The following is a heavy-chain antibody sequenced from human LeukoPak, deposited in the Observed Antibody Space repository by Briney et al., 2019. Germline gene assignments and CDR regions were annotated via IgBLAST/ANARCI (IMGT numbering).Heavy chain of an antibody. J-gene: IGHJ4*02. CDR2: INHSGST. V-gene: IGHV4-34*01. D-gene: IGHD6-19*01. CDR3: ARGPPYSRGWYGAY. CDR1: GGSFSGYY. Sequence: SETLSLTCAVYGGSFSGYYWSWIRQPPGKGLEWIGEINHSGSTNYNPSLKSRVTISVDTSKNQFSLKLSSVTAADTAVYYCARGPPYSRGWYGAYWGQGTLVTVSS.